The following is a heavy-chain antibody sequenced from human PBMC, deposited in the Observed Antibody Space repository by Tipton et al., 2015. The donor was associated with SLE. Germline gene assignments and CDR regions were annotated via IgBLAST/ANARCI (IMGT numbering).Heavy chain of an antibody. V-gene: IGHV3-7*01. Sequence: SLRLSCAASGFPFSDYWMSWVRQAPGMGLEWVANIKQDGNEKYYVDSVKGRFTISTDNAKNSLYLQMSSLRADDTAVYYCATSYYDFWSGWDYWGQGTLVTVSS. CDR3: ATSYYDFWSGWDY. CDR1: GFPFSDYW. CDR2: IKQDGNEK. J-gene: IGHJ4*02. D-gene: IGHD3-3*01.